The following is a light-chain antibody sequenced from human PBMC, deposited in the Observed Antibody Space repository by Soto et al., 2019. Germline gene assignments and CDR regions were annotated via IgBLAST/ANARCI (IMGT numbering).Light chain of an antibody. CDR3: QQCGSSFSGVS. Sequence: DIQMTQSPSTLSASVGDRVAITCRASQSISSWLAWYQQKPGKAPKLLIYKAATLESGVPSRFSGSGSETEFTLTISRLEPEDFAIYYCQQCGSSFSGVSFGGGTKVDIK. V-gene: IGKV1-5*03. J-gene: IGKJ4*01. CDR1: QSISSW. CDR2: KAA.